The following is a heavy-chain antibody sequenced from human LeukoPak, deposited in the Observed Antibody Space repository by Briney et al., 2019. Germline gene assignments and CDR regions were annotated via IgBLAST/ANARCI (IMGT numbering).Heavy chain of an antibody. CDR1: GYTFTSYG. J-gene: IGHJ3*02. V-gene: IGHV1-18*01. CDR2: ISAYNGNT. CDR3: ASYPADAFDI. Sequence: ASVKVSCKASGYTFTSYGISWVRQAPGQGLEWMGWISAYNGNTNYAQKFQGRVTMTRDTSISTAYMELSRLRSDDTAVYYCASYPADAFDIWGQGTMVTVSS.